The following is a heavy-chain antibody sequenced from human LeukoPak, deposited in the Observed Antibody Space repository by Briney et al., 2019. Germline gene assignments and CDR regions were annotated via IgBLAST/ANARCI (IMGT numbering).Heavy chain of an antibody. Sequence: QSGGSLRLSCAASGFTFSSYAMSWVRQAPGKGLEWVSAISGSGGSTYYADSVKGRFTTSRDNSKNTLYLQMNSLRAEDTAVYYCAKDSAGYSSGWYPLWGQGTLVTVSS. J-gene: IGHJ4*02. CDR1: GFTFSSYA. CDR2: ISGSGGST. D-gene: IGHD6-19*01. V-gene: IGHV3-23*01. CDR3: AKDSAGYSSGWYPL.